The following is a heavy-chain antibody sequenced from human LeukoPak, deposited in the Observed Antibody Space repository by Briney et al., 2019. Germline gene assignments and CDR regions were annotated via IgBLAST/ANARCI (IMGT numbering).Heavy chain of an antibody. Sequence: SETLSLTCTVSGGSINSYYWSWIRQPAGKGLEWIGRIYTSGSTNYNPSLESRVTMSVDTSKNQFSLKLSSVTAADTAVYYCARYSGSYYLAYFDYWGQGILVTVSS. CDR1: GGSINSYY. V-gene: IGHV4-4*07. CDR2: IYTSGST. D-gene: IGHD1-26*01. J-gene: IGHJ4*02. CDR3: ARYSGSYYLAYFDY.